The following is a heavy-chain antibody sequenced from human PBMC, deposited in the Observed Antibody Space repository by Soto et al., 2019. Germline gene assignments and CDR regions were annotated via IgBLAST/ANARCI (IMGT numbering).Heavy chain of an antibody. V-gene: IGHV1-69*08. CDR3: ARDSSGYDYGGDYYYYGMDV. Sequence: QVQLVQSGAEVKKPGSSVKVSCKASGGTFSSYTISWVRQAPGQGLEWMGRIIPILGIANYAQKFQGRVTITADKSTSTAYMELSSLRSEDTALYYCARDSSGYDYGGDYYYYGMDVWGQGTTVTVSS. D-gene: IGHD5-12*01. CDR2: IIPILGIA. J-gene: IGHJ6*02. CDR1: GGTFSSYT.